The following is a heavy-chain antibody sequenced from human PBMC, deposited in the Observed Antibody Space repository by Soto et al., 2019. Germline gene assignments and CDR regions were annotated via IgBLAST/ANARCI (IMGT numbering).Heavy chain of an antibody. J-gene: IGHJ4*02. CDR2: INYSGNT. V-gene: IGHV4-39*01. CDR3: ARPKYYYDSTAYPFDF. D-gene: IGHD3-22*01. CDR1: GGSITRSRYY. Sequence: SETLSLTCIVSGGSITRSRYYWGWIRQPPGKGLEWIGSINYSGNTDYNPSLKSRVSISADTSKNQYSLKLSSVTAADTAVYYCARPKYYYDSTAYPFDFWCQGTLVTVSS.